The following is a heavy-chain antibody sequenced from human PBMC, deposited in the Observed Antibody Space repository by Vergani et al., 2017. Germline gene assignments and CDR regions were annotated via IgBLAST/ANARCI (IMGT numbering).Heavy chain of an antibody. V-gene: IGHV1-24*01. CDR2: FDPEHGEV. J-gene: IGHJ4*02. CDR3: AIGTDYYDSSGYYLDY. D-gene: IGHD3-22*01. CDR1: GYSLTELT. Sequence: QVQLVQSGSEVRKPGASVKVSCQVSGYSLTELTIHWVRQAPGKGLEWMGGFDPEHGEVTFAHHIQCRVTMTENRSTDTAYMEMSSLIPEDTALYYCAIGTDYYDSSGYYLDYWGQGTLVTVSS.